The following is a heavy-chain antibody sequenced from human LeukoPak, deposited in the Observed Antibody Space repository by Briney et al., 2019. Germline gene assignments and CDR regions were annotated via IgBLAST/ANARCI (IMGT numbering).Heavy chain of an antibody. D-gene: IGHD2-15*01. CDR2: IFHSGST. V-gene: IGHV4-4*02. CDR1: GGSISSSNW. Sequence: PSETLSLTCAVSGGSISSSNWWSWVRQPPGKGLEWIGEIFHSGSTNYNPSLKSRVTISVDKSKNQFSLKLNSVTAADTAFYYCARVGGGNYYYYGMDVWGQGTTVTVSS. CDR3: ARVGGGNYYYYGMDV. J-gene: IGHJ6*02.